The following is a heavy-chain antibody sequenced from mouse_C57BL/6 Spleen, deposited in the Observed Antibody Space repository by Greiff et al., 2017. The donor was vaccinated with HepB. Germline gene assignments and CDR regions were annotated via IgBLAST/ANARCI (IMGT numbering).Heavy chain of an antibody. CDR3: ARSERNDAMDY. CDR1: GYTFTSYG. V-gene: IGHV1-81*01. CDR2: IYPRSGNT. Sequence: ESGAELARPGASVKLSCKASGYTFTSYGISWVKQRTGQGLEWIGEIYPRSGNTYYNEKFKGKATLTADKSSSTAYMELRSLTSEDSAVYFCARSERNDAMDYWGQGTSVTVSS. J-gene: IGHJ4*01.